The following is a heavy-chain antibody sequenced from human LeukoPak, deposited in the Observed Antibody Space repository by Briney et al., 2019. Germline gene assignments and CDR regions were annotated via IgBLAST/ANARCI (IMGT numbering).Heavy chain of an antibody. V-gene: IGHV4-39*07. CDR3: ARDSWLLHIDF. CDR2: ISHSGST. Sequence: PSETLSLTCNVSGDSISSSTYYWGWIRQPPGKGLEWIGSISHSGSTYYNSSLKSRVTISLDTSKNQFSLKLNSVTAADTAVYYYARDSWLLHIDFWGQGILVTVSS. D-gene: IGHD5-12*01. CDR1: GDSISSSTYY. J-gene: IGHJ4*02.